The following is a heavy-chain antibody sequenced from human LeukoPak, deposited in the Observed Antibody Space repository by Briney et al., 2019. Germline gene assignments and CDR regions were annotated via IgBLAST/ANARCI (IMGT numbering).Heavy chain of an antibody. D-gene: IGHD3-10*01. CDR3: ARDIGEGDTDY. Sequence: SETLSLTCTVSGGSISSGGYYWSWIRQHPGNGMEWNGYIYYSGSTYYDPSLKSRVTLSVDTSKNQFSLKLSSVTAADTAVYYGARDIGEGDTDYWGQGTLVTVSS. J-gene: IGHJ4*02. V-gene: IGHV4-31*03. CDR2: IYYSGST. CDR1: GGSISSGGYY.